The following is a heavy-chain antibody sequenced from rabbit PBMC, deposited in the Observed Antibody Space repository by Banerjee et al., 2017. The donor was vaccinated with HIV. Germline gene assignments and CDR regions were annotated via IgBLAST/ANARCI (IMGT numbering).Heavy chain of an antibody. J-gene: IGHJ4*01. CDR3: ARAIVLEGSDL. CDR2: INTISGDA. V-gene: IGHV1S45*01. CDR1: GFSFSNGYV. Sequence: QEQLEESGGDLVKPEGSLTLTCTASGFSFSNGYVMCCVRQAPGKGLEWIACINTISGDAVYATWAKGRFSISTASWTTVTLQMTSLTAADTAPYFSARAIVLEGSDLWGPGTLVTVS. D-gene: IGHD1-1*01.